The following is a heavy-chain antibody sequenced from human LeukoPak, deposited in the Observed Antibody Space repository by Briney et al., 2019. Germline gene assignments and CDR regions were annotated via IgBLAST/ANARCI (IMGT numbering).Heavy chain of an antibody. Sequence: ASVKVSCKASGYTFTGYYMHWVRQAPGQGLEWMGWINPNSGGTDYAQKFQGRVTMTRDTSISTAYMELSRLRSDDTAVYYCARAGIVVVHYEDWEWFDPWGQGTLVTVSS. V-gene: IGHV1-2*02. CDR3: ARAGIVVVHYEDWEWFDP. J-gene: IGHJ5*02. CDR1: GYTFTGYY. D-gene: IGHD2-2*01. CDR2: INPNSGGT.